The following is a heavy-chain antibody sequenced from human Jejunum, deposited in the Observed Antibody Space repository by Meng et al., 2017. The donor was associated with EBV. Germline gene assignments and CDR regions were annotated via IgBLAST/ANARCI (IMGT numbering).Heavy chain of an antibody. V-gene: IGHV1-69*06. Sequence: QWQLVESGAGVKKPGSPVKVSCKASGGTFSSYVINWVRQAPGQGLEWMGGIIPIFGRTNYALGFQDRVTITADKFTSTVYMEMSSLKSEDTAVYYCARDQGRDYDSSTYYTHWGRGTLVTVSS. CDR2: IIPIFGRT. J-gene: IGHJ4*02. D-gene: IGHD3-22*01. CDR1: GGTFSSYV. CDR3: ARDQGRDYDSSTYYTH.